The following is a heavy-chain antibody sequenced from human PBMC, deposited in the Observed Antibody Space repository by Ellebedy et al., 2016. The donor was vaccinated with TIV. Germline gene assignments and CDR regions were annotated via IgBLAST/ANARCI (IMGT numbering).Heavy chain of an antibody. CDR2: IFTDGST. D-gene: IGHD3-10*01. J-gene: IGHJ4*02. CDR3: VRDSGASGSYLNLDY. V-gene: IGHV4-4*07. Sequence: SETLSLXCSVSGGSVSDYYWTWIRQPAGKGLEWIGRIFTDGSTTYNPSLKSRVTMSVDTSKNQFSLKLNSVTAVDTAVYYCVRDSGASGSYLNLDYWGQGTLVSVSS. CDR1: GGSVSDYY.